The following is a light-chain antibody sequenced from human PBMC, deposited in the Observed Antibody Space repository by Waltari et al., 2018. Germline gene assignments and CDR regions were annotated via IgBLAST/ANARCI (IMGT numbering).Light chain of an antibody. CDR2: DVS. J-gene: IGLJ1*01. CDR3: SSYTSSSTLYV. Sequence: QSALTQPASVSGSPGQSIIISCTGTSSDVGVYNYVSWYQQHPGKATKLMIYDVSKRPPGVSPRFSGSKSGTTASLTISGLQAEDDADYYCSSYTSSSTLYVFETGTKVTFL. CDR1: SSDVGVYNY. V-gene: IGLV2-14*01.